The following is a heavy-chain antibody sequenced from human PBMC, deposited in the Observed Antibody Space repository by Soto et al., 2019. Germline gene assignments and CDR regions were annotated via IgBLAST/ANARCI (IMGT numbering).Heavy chain of an antibody. J-gene: IGHJ4*02. V-gene: IGHV4-4*02. D-gene: IGHD2-8*01. CDR1: GVSIISGNW. CDR3: ARLVYDTRLNYMYFDF. Sequence: SETLSLTCAVSGVSIISGNWWTWVRQTPQRGLEYIGEIFHDGTANYYPSFERRVAISVDTSKNQFSLKLTSVTAADTAIYFCARLVYDTRLNYMYFDFWGQGALVTVSS. CDR2: IFHDGTA.